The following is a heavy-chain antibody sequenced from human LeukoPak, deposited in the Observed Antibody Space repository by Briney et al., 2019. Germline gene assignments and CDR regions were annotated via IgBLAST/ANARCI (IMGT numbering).Heavy chain of an antibody. D-gene: IGHD6-19*01. Sequence: GGSLRLSCAASGFTFSGYAMSWVRQAPGKGLEWVPAISGRGGSTYYADSVKGRFTISRDNSKNTLYLQMNSLRAEDTAVYYCAKDRGSGWWDYFDYWGQGTLVTVSS. J-gene: IGHJ4*02. CDR2: ISGRGGST. CDR1: GFTFSGYA. V-gene: IGHV3-23*01. CDR3: AKDRGSGWWDYFDY.